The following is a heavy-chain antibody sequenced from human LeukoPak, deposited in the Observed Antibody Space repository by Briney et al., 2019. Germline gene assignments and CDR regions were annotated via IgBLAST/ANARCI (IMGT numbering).Heavy chain of an antibody. CDR3: ARHKSWSSYDAFEI. J-gene: IGHJ3*02. Sequence: PSETLSLTCAVSDGSFTSRSYSWGWIRQPPGKGLDWLGSFDYTGTTQYNPSLKSRVTISVDTYKNQFSLKLSSVTAADTAVYYCARHKSWSSYDAFEIWGQGTMVTVSS. D-gene: IGHD1-26*01. CDR2: FDYTGTT. CDR1: DGSFTSRSYS. V-gene: IGHV4-39*01.